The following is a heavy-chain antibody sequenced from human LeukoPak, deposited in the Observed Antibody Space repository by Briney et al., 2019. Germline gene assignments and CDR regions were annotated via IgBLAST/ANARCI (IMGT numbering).Heavy chain of an antibody. CDR3: AKGLDSSGYYLFDH. CDR2: ISGSGGSS. Sequence: PGGSLRLSCTASGFTFSNYAMSWVRQAPGKGLEWVSTISGSGGSSYYADSMKGRFIISRDNSKSTLYLQRNSLRVEDTAIYYCAKGLDSSGYYLFDHWGQGARVTVSS. J-gene: IGHJ4*02. D-gene: IGHD3-22*01. V-gene: IGHV3-23*01. CDR1: GFTFSNYA.